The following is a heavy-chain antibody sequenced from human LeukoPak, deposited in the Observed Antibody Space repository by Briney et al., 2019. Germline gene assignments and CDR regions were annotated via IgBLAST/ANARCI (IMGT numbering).Heavy chain of an antibody. Sequence: PSETLSLTCAVYGGSFNGYYWSWIRQPPGKGLEWIGEINHSGSTNYNPSLKSRVTISVDTSKNQFSLKLSSVTAADTAVYYCARGAYNNYYHRSRWFDPWGQGTLVTVSS. CDR1: GGSFNGYY. CDR3: ARGAYNNYYHRSRWFDP. D-gene: IGHD3-22*01. J-gene: IGHJ5*02. V-gene: IGHV4-34*01. CDR2: INHSGST.